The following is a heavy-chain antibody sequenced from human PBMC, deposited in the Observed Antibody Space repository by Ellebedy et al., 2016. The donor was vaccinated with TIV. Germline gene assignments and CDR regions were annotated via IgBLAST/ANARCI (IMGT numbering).Heavy chain of an antibody. CDR1: GFTFSNAW. J-gene: IGHJ4*02. D-gene: IGHD3-9*01. CDR3: TTETREVADIG. CDR2: IKKKTDRGTT. V-gene: IGHV3-15*07. Sequence: GESLKISCAASGFTFSNAWYHWVRQAPGKGLEWVGLIKKKTDRGTTDYGAPVRGRFTISRDDSKNTLYLQRKSLKTEDTAVYYCTTETREVADIGWGQGALVTVSS.